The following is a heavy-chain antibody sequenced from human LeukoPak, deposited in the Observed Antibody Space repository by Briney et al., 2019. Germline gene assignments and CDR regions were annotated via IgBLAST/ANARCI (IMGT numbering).Heavy chain of an antibody. CDR2: IYYSGTT. CDR1: GGSISRYY. J-gene: IGHJ5*02. CDR3: ARRITMVRGAPWGFDP. V-gene: IGHV4-59*01. Sequence: SETLSLTCTVSGGSISRYYWNWIRQPPGKGLEWAGYIYYSGTTNYNPSLKSRVTISVDTSKNQFSLKLSSVTAADTAVYYCARRITMVRGAPWGFDPWGQGTLVTVSS. D-gene: IGHD3-10*01.